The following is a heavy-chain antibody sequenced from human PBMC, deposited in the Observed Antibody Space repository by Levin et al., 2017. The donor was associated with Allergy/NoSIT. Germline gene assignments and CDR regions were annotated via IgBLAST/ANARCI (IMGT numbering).Heavy chain of an antibody. J-gene: IGHJ3*02. V-gene: IGHV2-26*01. Sequence: SGPTLVKPTETLTLTCTVSGFSLSNARMGVSWIRQPPGKALEWLAHIFSNDEKSYSTSLKSRLTISKDTSKSQVVLTMTNMDPVDTATYYCARIQEQWLDQHAFDSWGQGTMVTVSS. CDR3: ARIQEQWLDQHAFDS. CDR1: GFSLSNARMG. CDR2: IFSNDEK. D-gene: IGHD6-19*01.